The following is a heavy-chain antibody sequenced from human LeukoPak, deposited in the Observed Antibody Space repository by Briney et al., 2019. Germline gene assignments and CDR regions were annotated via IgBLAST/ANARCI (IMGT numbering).Heavy chain of an antibody. J-gene: IGHJ4*02. CDR2: IKEDGSDK. CDR3: TRGVPTMILVGDY. CDR1: GFTFSDYW. Sequence: GGSLRLSCAVSGFTFSDYWMTWVRQAPGRGLEWVANIKEDGSDKQYVDSVQGRFTISRDNAGNSLHLQMNSLRAEDTAMYYCTRGVPTMILVGDYWGQGILVTVSS. D-gene: IGHD3-22*01. V-gene: IGHV3-7*01.